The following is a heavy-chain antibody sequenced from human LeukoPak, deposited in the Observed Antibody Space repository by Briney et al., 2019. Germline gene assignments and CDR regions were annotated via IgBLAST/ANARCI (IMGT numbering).Heavy chain of an antibody. V-gene: IGHV3-23*01. Sequence: PGGSLRLSCAASGFTFNSYAMSWVRRAPGKGLEWVSAIGGSDGSTYYADSVKGRFTISRDNSKNTLYLQMNSLRAEDTAVYYCAKAYCSSTSCRRGYFDYWGQGTLVTVSS. J-gene: IGHJ4*02. CDR3: AKAYCSSTSCRRGYFDY. D-gene: IGHD2-2*01. CDR2: IGGSDGST. CDR1: GFTFNSYA.